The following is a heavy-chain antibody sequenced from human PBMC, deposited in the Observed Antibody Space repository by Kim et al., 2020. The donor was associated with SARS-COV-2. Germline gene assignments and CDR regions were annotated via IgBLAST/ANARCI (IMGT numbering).Heavy chain of an antibody. J-gene: IGHJ4*02. CDR3: ARSGGDDSSGYWGY. Sequence: SETLSLTCTVSGGSISSGDYYWSWIRQPPGKGLEWIGYIYYSGSTYYNPSLKSRVTISVDTSKNQFSLKLSSVTAADTAVYYCARSGGDDSSGYWGYWGQGTLVTVSS. V-gene: IGHV4-30-4*01. D-gene: IGHD3-22*01. CDR2: IYYSGST. CDR1: GGSISSGDYY.